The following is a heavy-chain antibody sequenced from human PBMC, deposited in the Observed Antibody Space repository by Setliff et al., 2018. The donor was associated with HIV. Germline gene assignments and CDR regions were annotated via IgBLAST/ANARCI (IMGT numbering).Heavy chain of an antibody. CDR1: GGTLSNYA. V-gene: IGHV1-69*05. D-gene: IGHD6-13*01. CDR2: IIPMFHRT. CDR3: ARGRMAAAGMFNPRALDY. J-gene: IGHJ4*03. Sequence: GASVKVSCKASGGTLSNYAVNWVRQAPGGGLEWMGEIIPMFHRTQYAQRFQGRVTFTTDESTNIAYLVMRSLRSDDTGIYYCARGRMAAAGMFNPRALDYWGRGTLVTVSS.